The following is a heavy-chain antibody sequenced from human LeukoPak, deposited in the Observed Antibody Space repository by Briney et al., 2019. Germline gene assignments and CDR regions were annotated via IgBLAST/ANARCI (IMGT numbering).Heavy chain of an antibody. CDR1: GFSLSAYW. CDR3: ARDPNSGYDFNFDY. J-gene: IGHJ4*02. V-gene: IGHV3-48*04. D-gene: IGHD5-12*01. Sequence: GGSLRLSCAASGFSLSAYWMTWVRQAPGKGLEWVSYISSSSSTIYYADSVKGRFTISRDNAKNTLYLQMNSLRAEDTAVYYCARDPNSGYDFNFDYWGQGTLVTVSS. CDR2: ISSSSSTI.